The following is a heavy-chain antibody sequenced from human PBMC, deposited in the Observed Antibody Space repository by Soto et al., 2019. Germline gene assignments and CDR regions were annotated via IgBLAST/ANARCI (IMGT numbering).Heavy chain of an antibody. D-gene: IGHD5-12*01. J-gene: IGHJ6*02. CDR1: GGSISSGDYY. V-gene: IGHV4-30-4*01. Sequence: SETLSLTCTVSGGSISSGDYYWSWIRQPPGKGLEWIGYIYYSGSTYYNPSLKSRVTISVDTSKNQFSLKLSSVTAADTAVYYCARVRGYGARNTDVWGQGTTVTVSS. CDR3: ARVRGYGARNTDV. CDR2: IYYSGST.